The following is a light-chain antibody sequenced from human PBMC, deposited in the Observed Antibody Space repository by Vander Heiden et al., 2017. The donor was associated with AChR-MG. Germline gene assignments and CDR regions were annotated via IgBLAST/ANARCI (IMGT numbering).Light chain of an antibody. Sequence: QSVLTQPLSVSAAPGHTVTIPCSGSSPNIGNDYVSWYQQLTGTAPKLLIYDNNKRPAGIPDRFSGSKSGTSATLGISELQTGDEADYYCGTWDNSLTVVFGGGTKVTVL. V-gene: IGLV1-51*01. CDR1: SPNIGNDY. J-gene: IGLJ2*01. CDR2: DNN. CDR3: GTWDNSLTVV.